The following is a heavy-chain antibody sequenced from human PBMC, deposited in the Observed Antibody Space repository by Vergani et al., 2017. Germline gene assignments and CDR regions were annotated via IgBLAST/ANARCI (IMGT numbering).Heavy chain of an antibody. CDR1: GFTFSSYS. J-gene: IGHJ4*02. Sequence: EVQLLESGGGLVQPGGSLRLSCAASGFTFSSYSMNWVRQAPGKGLEWVSSISSSSSYIYYADSVKGRFTISRDNAKNSLYLQMNSLRAEDTAVYYCARDKYCSGGSCYLDYWGQGTLVTVSS. CDR3: ARDKYCSGGSCYLDY. CDR2: ISSSSSYI. D-gene: IGHD2-15*01. V-gene: IGHV3-21*01.